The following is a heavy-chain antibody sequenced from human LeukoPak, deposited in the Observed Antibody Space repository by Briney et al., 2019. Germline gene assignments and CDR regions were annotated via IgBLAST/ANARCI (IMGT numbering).Heavy chain of an antibody. V-gene: IGHV4-34*01. Sequence: SETLSLTCAVYGGSFSGYYWSWIRQPPGKGLEWIGEINHSGSTNYNPSLKSRVTISVDTSKNQFSLKLSSVTAADTAVYYCARGLQLWLRGVWYWFDSWGQGTLVTVSS. CDR3: ARGLQLWLRGVWYWFDS. CDR2: INHSGST. D-gene: IGHD5-18*01. CDR1: GGSFSGYY. J-gene: IGHJ5*01.